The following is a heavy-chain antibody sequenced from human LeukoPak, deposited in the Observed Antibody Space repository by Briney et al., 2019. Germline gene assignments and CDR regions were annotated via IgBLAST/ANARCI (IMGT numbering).Heavy chain of an antibody. D-gene: IGHD3-3*01. CDR3: ARMITIFGVVNYYYYGMDV. CDR2: ISSSSSTI. CDR1: GFTFSSYS. Sequence: PGGSLRLSCAASGFTFSSYSMNWVRQAPGKGLEWVSYISSSSSTIYYADSVKARFTISRDNAKNSLYLQMNSLRAEDTAVYYCARMITIFGVVNYYYYGMDVWGQGTTVTVSS. J-gene: IGHJ6*02. V-gene: IGHV3-48*01.